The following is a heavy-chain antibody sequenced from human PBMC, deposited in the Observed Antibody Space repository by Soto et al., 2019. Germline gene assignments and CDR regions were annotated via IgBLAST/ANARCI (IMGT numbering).Heavy chain of an antibody. V-gene: IGHV1-46*03. J-gene: IGHJ4*02. CDR3: ARSLMEGDY. CDR1: GYTFTSSY. CDR2: INPNGGST. D-gene: IGHD1-1*01. Sequence: QVQLVQSGAEVKRPGASVKLSCKASGYTFTSSYIHWVRQAPGQGLELMAIINPNGGSTNYAQKFKGRVTMTRDTSTTTVYMELSSRTSDDTAAYYCARSLMEGDYWCQGTLVTVSS.